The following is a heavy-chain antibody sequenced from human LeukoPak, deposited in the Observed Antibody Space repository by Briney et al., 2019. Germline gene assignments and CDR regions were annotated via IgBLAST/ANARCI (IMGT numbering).Heavy chain of an antibody. CDR1: GFTFSSYA. D-gene: IGHD4-23*01. Sequence: PGGSLRLSCAASGFTFSSYAMSWVRQAPGKGLEWVSAISGSGGSTYYADSVKGRFTISRDNAKNSLYLQMNSLRAEDTAVYYCARDTTVGPRDYYGMDVWGQGTTVTVSS. CDR3: ARDTTVGPRDYYGMDV. CDR2: ISGSGGST. J-gene: IGHJ6*02. V-gene: IGHV3-23*01.